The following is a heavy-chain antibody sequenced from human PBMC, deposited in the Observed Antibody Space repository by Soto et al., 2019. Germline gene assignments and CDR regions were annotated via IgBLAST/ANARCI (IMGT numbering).Heavy chain of an antibody. J-gene: IGHJ5*02. CDR2: INPSGGST. Sequence: ASVKVSCKASGYTFTSYYMHWVRQAPGQGLEWMGMINPSGGSTSYAQKFQGRVTMTRDTSTSTVYMELSSLRSEDTAVYYCARDRVVVVPAAIRGYCSGGSCPKYNWFDPWGQGTLVTVSS. CDR1: GYTFTSYY. D-gene: IGHD2-15*01. CDR3: ARDRVVVVPAAIRGYCSGGSCPKYNWFDP. V-gene: IGHV1-46*01.